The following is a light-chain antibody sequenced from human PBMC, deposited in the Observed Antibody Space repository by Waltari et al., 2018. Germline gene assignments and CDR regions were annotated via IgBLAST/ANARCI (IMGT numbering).Light chain of an antibody. CDR2: GAS. Sequence: EIVLTQSPGTLSLSPVERATLSCRASQSVRGNYLTWYQQKPGQAPRLLIYGASSRAIGVPDRFSGSGSGTDFTLTISRLEPEDFAVYYCQQYGSSPRTFGQGSKVEIK. V-gene: IGKV3-20*01. CDR1: QSVRGNY. CDR3: QQYGSSPRT. J-gene: IGKJ1*01.